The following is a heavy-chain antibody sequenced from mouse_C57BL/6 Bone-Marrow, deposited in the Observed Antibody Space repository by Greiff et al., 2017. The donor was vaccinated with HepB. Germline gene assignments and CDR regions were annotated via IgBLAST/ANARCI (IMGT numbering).Heavy chain of an antibody. J-gene: IGHJ4*01. CDR1: GFSFNTYA. Sequence: EVQRVESGGGLVQPKGSLKLSCAASGFSFNTYAMNWVRQAPGKGLEWVARIRSKSNNYATYYADSVKDRFTISRDDSESMLYLQMNNLKTEDTAMYYCVRTGTNYAMDYWGQGTSVTVSS. D-gene: IGHD3-3*01. CDR3: VRTGTNYAMDY. V-gene: IGHV10-1*01. CDR2: IRSKSNNYAT.